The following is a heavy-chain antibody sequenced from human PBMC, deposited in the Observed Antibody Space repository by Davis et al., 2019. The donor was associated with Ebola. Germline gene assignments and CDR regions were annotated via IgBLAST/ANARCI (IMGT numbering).Heavy chain of an antibody. CDR1: GASITNYF. CDR3: ARRGRFGGYYFDY. V-gene: IGHV4-59*08. CDR2: ISYNGVT. Sequence: SETLSLTCTVSGASITNYFWNWVRQPPGKTLEWLGYISYNGVTNYNPSLKSRVTISVDTSKNQFSLKLSSVTAADTAVYYCARRGRFGGYYFDYWGQGTLVTVSS. D-gene: IGHD3-10*01. J-gene: IGHJ4*02.